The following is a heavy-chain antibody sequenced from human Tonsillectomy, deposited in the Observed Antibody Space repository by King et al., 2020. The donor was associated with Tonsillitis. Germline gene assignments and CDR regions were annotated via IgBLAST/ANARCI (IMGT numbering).Heavy chain of an antibody. D-gene: IGHD3-16*02. J-gene: IGHJ3*02. CDR3: ARGYSYMYDI. CDR2: IGTAGDT. V-gene: IGHV3-13*01. Sequence: VQLGEFGGGLVQPGGSLRLSCAASGFTFSSYDMHWVRQVTGKGLEWVSAIGTAGDTYYPGSVRGRFTTSRENAKNSLYLQMNSVRAGDTAVYYCARGYSYMYDIWGQGTMVTVSS. CDR1: GFTFSSYD.